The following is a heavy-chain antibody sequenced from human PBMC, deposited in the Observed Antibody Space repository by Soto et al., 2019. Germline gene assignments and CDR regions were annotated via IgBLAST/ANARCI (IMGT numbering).Heavy chain of an antibody. V-gene: IGHV1-2*02. Sequence: QVQLVQSGAEVKKPGASVKVSCKASGYTFTGYYIHWVRQAPGQGLEWMGWINPNSGGTEYPQKFQGRVTMTRDTSIRTVYMSLTGLKSDDTAVYFCARDLAKGGGSAGFDYWGQGTLVAVSS. J-gene: IGHJ4*02. CDR1: GYTFTGYY. CDR2: INPNSGGT. D-gene: IGHD2-15*01. CDR3: ARDLAKGGGSAGFDY.